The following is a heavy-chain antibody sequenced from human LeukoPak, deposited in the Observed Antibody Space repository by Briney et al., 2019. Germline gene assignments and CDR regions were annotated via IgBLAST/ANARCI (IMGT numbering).Heavy chain of an antibody. D-gene: IGHD6-19*01. CDR1: GFTFTTCS. CDR3: AKDLQQWLVRGTSTSAFDN. V-gene: IGHV3-30*18. J-gene: IGHJ4*02. Sequence: GGSLRLSCAASGFTFTTCSMHWVRQAPGKGLEWLAIISYDGINKYYADSVKGRFTISRDNSKSTLYLEMDSLRAEDTAVYHCAKDLQQWLVRGTSTSAFDNWGQGTLVTVSS. CDR2: ISYDGINK.